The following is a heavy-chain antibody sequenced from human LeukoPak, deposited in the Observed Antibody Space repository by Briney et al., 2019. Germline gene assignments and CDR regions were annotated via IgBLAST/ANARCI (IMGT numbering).Heavy chain of an antibody. CDR1: GFTLRSYW. CDR3: ARLRNYDFWSGSPPYYYYYMDV. CDR2: VKQDGSET. Sequence: GGSLRLSCAASGFTLRSYWMSWVRQAPGKGLEWVANVKQDGSETNYVDSVKGRFTISRDNAKNSLYLQMISLRAEDTAVYYCARLRNYDFWSGSPPYYYYYMDVWGKGTTVTVSS. D-gene: IGHD3-3*01. V-gene: IGHV3-7*01. J-gene: IGHJ6*03.